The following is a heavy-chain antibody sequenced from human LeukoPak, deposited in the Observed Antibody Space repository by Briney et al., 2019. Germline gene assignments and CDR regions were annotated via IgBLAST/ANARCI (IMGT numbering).Heavy chain of an antibody. Sequence: GGSLRLSCAASGFTFSSYAMSWVRQAPGKGLEWVSAISGSGGSTYYADSVKGRFTISRDNSKNTLYLQMNSLRAEDTAVYYCVTDIVVVVAARGPEYFQHWGQGTLVTVSS. V-gene: IGHV3-23*01. CDR1: GFTFSSYA. CDR2: ISGSGGST. CDR3: VTDIVVVVAARGPEYFQH. J-gene: IGHJ1*01. D-gene: IGHD2-15*01.